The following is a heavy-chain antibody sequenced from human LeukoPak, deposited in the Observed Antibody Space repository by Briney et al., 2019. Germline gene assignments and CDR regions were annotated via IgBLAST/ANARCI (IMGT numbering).Heavy chain of an antibody. CDR3: ASRYCTSTNCYAFDI. V-gene: IGHV3-21*01. J-gene: IGHJ3*02. CDR1: GFTFSSYS. Sequence: AGGSLRLSCAASGFTFSSYSMNWVRQAPGKGLEWVSSISSDSNYIFYADSVQGRFTISRDNAENSLFLQMNSLRAEDTAVYCCASRYCTSTNCYAFDIWGQGTMVTVSS. CDR2: ISSDSNYI. D-gene: IGHD2-2*01.